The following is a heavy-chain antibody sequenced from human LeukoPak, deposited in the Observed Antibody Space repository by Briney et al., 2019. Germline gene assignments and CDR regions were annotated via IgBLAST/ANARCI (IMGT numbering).Heavy chain of an antibody. CDR1: GFAFSSYG. CDR2: IRYDGSNK. Sequence: GGSLRLSCAASGFAFSSYGMHWVRQAPGKGLEWVAFIRYDGSNKYYADSVKGRFTISRDNSKNTLYLQINSLRADDTAVYYCAKRAVAGTGRGFDIWGQGTLVTVSS. D-gene: IGHD6-19*01. J-gene: IGHJ3*02. CDR3: AKRAVAGTGRGFDI. V-gene: IGHV3-30*02.